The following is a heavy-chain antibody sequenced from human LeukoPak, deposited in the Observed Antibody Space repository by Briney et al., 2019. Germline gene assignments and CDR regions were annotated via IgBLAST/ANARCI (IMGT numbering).Heavy chain of an antibody. Sequence: GRSLRLSCAAPGFTFDDYAMFWVRQAPGKGLEWVSGISWDSKNIGYAASVKGRFTISRDNAKNSLYLQLHSLRPEDTAFYYCARGNRDSSGFYYYYGMDVWGQGTTVTVSS. V-gene: IGHV3-9*01. J-gene: IGHJ6*02. CDR3: ARGNRDSSGFYYYYGMDV. CDR2: ISWDSKNI. D-gene: IGHD6-19*01. CDR1: GFTFDDYA.